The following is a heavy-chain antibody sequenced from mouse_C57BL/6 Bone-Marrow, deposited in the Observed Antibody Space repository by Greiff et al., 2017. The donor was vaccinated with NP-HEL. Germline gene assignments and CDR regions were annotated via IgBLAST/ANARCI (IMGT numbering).Heavy chain of an antibody. Sequence: EVMLVESGGGLVKPGGSLKLSCAASGFTFSSYAMSWVRQTPEKRLAWVATISDGGSYTYYPDNVKGRFTISRDNAKNNRDLQMSHLKSEDTAMYYCARAQLGQEFAYWGQGTLVTVSA. D-gene: IGHD4-1*02. CDR1: GFTFSSYA. J-gene: IGHJ3*01. V-gene: IGHV5-4*03. CDR3: ARAQLGQEFAY. CDR2: ISDGGSYT.